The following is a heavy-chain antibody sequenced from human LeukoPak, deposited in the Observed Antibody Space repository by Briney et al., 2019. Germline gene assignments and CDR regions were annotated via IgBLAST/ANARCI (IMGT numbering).Heavy chain of an antibody. J-gene: IGHJ6*03. Sequence: SETLSLTCTVSGGSINSYYWSWIRQPPGKGLEWIGYIYYSGSTNYNPSLKSRVTISVHTSKNQFSLKLSSVTAADTAVYYCARGLVPAASLYYYYYMDVWGKGTTVTISS. CDR2: IYYSGST. CDR3: ARGLVPAASLYYYYYMDV. D-gene: IGHD2-2*01. CDR1: GGSINSYY. V-gene: IGHV4-59*01.